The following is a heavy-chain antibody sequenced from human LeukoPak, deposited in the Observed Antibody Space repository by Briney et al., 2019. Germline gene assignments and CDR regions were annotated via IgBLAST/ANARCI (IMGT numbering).Heavy chain of an antibody. CDR2: IYYSGST. Sequence: SQTLSLTCTVFGGSISSGDYYWSWIRQPPGKGLEWIGSIYYSGSTYYNPSLKSRVTISVDTSKNQFSLRLSSVTAADTAVYYCARYVPAATGLTENDAFDIWGQGTMVIVSS. V-gene: IGHV4-30-4*01. J-gene: IGHJ3*02. CDR1: GGSISSGDYY. D-gene: IGHD2-2*01. CDR3: ARYVPAATGLTENDAFDI.